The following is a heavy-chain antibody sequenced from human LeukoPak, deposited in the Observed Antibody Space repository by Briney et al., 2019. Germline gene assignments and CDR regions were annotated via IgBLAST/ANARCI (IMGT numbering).Heavy chain of an antibody. CDR3: AKDFSLQSPYYYYYMDV. V-gene: IGHV3-23*01. D-gene: IGHD4-11*01. CDR1: GFTFSSYA. CDR2: ISASGGST. Sequence: GGSLRLSCAASGFTFSSYAMSWVRQAPGKGLEWVSAISASGGSTYYADSVKGRFNISRDNSKNTLYLQMNSLRADDTAVYFCAKDFSLQSPYYYYYMDVWGKGTTVTVSS. J-gene: IGHJ6*03.